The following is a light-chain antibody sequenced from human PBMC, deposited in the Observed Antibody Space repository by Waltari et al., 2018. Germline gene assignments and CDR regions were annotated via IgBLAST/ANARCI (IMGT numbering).Light chain of an antibody. CDR2: DAS. CDR3: QQRSSWPLT. Sequence: IVLTQSPATLSLSPGEGATLSCRTSQSVNNYLAWYQQRPGQAPRLLIYDASIRATGISARFSGSGSGTDFTLTISTLEQDDFAVYYCQQRSSWPLTFGPGTTVEIK. J-gene: IGKJ3*01. CDR1: QSVNNY. V-gene: IGKV3-11*01.